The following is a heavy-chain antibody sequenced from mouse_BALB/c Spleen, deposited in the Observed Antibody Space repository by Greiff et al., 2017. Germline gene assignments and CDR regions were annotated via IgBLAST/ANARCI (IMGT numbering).Heavy chain of an antibody. CDR1: GFTFSSYA. CDR3: ARDFATAGYFDV. CDR2: ISSGGST. D-gene: IGHD1-2*01. J-gene: IGHJ1*01. Sequence: EVKLVESGGGLVKPGGSLKLSCAASGFTFSSYAMSWVRQTPEKRLEWVASISSGGSTYYPDSVKGRFTISRDNARNILYLQMSSLRSEDTAMYYCARDFATAGYFDVWGAGTTVTVSS. V-gene: IGHV5-6-5*01.